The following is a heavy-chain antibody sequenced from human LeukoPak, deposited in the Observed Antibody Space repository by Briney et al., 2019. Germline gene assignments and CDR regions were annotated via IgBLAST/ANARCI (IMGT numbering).Heavy chain of an antibody. CDR1: GLTFRDYY. J-gene: IGHJ4*02. D-gene: IGHD4-23*01. CDR3: ARDLQYGSNSRPVLAWDY. Sequence: GGSLRLSCVASGLTFRDYYMSWIRRAPPKGREWVSDICNSSSYIDYADAVNGRSTISSDNDKNFLHLQMTSLRAEDAAVYYCARDLQYGSNSRPVLAWDYWGQGTLVTVSS. V-gene: IGHV3-11*05. CDR2: ICNSSSYI.